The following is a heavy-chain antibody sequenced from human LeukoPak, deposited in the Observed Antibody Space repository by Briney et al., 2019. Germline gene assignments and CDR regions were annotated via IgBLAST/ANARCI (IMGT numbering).Heavy chain of an antibody. CDR3: AKGGHGSVYFDN. V-gene: IGHV3-23*01. CDR1: AFTFSTYA. J-gene: IGHJ4*02. CDR2: VSGGGGST. Sequence: PGGSLRLSCAASAFTFSTYAMNWVRQAPGKGLEWVSAVSGGGGSTYYADSVKGRFTISRDNSKNTLYLQMNSLRAEDTAVYYCAKGGHGSVYFDNWGQGTLVTVSS. D-gene: IGHD3-10*01.